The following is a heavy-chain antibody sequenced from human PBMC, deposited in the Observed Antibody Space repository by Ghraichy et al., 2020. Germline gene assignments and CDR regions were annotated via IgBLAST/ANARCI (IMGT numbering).Heavy chain of an antibody. CDR3: AREARITMVRGVSNWFDP. V-gene: IGHV4-34*01. D-gene: IGHD3-10*01. CDR2: INHSGST. CDR1: GGSFSGYY. Sequence: SETLSLTCAVYGGSFSGYYWSWIRQPPGKGLEWIGEINHSGSTNYNPSLKSRVTISVDTSKNQFSLKLSSVTAADTAVYYCAREARITMVRGVSNWFDPWGQGTLVTVSS. J-gene: IGHJ5*02.